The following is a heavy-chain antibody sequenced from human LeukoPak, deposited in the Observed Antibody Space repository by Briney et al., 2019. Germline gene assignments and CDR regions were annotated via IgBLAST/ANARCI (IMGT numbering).Heavy chain of an antibody. CDR2: IYPGDSDS. CDR3: ARHGVEGYNGAFHI. D-gene: IGHD5-24*01. Sequence: GESLKISCKASGHIFTNYWIAWVRQMPGKGLEWIGIIYPGDSDSRYSPSFQGHVTISADKSISTAYLQWSSLKALDTAMYYCARHGVEGYNGAFHIWGQGTMVTVSS. CDR1: GHIFTNYW. J-gene: IGHJ3*02. V-gene: IGHV5-51*01.